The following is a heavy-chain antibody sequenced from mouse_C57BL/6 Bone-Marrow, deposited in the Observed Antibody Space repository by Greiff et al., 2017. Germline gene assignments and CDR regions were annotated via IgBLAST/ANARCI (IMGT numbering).Heavy chain of an antibody. Sequence: EVQLKESGPELVKPGASVKIPCKASGYTFTDYNMDWVKQSHGKSLEWIGDINPNNGGTIYNQKFKGKATLTVDKSSSTAYMELRSLTSEDTAVYYCARGGGYYDYGGTYFDYWGQGTTLTVSS. CDR2: INPNNGGT. J-gene: IGHJ2*01. CDR3: ARGGGYYDYGGTYFDY. D-gene: IGHD2-4*01. V-gene: IGHV1-18*01. CDR1: GYTFTDYN.